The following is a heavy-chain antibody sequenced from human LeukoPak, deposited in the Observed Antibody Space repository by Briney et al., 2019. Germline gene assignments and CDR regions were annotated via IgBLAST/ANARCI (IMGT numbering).Heavy chain of an antibody. D-gene: IGHD6-13*01. CDR3: AKGKTIAAARNWFDP. CDR1: GFTFSSYA. CDR2: ISGSGGST. V-gene: IGHV3-23*01. Sequence: GGSLGLSCAASGFTFSSYAMSWVRQAPGKGLEWVSAISGSGGSTYYADSVKGRFTISRDNSKNTLYLQMNSLRAEDTAVYYCAKGKTIAAARNWFDPWGQGTLVTVSS. J-gene: IGHJ5*02.